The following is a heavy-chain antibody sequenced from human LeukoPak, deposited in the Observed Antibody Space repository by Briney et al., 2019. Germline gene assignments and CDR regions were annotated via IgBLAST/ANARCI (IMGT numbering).Heavy chain of an antibody. Sequence: GGSLSLSGAASGFTFGGFARSWVGRAPGKGLGGVSGIGASGITTYDADSGKGRFTISRDNSKNTLHLQMISLRVEDTAVYYCARAGPRRDGYNSDYWGQGTLVTVSS. V-gene: IGHV3-23*01. CDR1: GFTFGGFA. D-gene: IGHD5-24*01. CDR2: IGASGITT. J-gene: IGHJ4*02. CDR3: ARAGPRRDGYNSDY.